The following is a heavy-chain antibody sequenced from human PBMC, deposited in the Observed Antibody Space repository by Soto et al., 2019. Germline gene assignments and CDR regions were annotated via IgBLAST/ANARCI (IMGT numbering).Heavy chain of an antibody. D-gene: IGHD3-10*01. Sequence: QVQLVQSGAEVKKPGASVKVSCKASGYTFITYAMHWVRQAPGQRLEWMGWINAGHDKTKYSQKFQGRVTITMDTSAGPAYMELGSLAPEDKAVYYCARRAAGGGDYWYFDLWGRGTQVTVSS. V-gene: IGHV1-3*01. J-gene: IGHJ2*01. CDR3: ARRAAGGGDYWYFDL. CDR2: INAGHDKT. CDR1: GYTFITYA.